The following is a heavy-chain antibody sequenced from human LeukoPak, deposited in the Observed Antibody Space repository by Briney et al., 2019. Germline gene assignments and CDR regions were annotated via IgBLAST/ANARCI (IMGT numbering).Heavy chain of an antibody. CDR3: VNPGQAGTQTRYFYS. J-gene: IGHJ4*02. CDR2: INNYGDST. V-gene: IGHV3-64D*06. CDR1: GFTFCTYR. Sequence: GGSLRLSCSASGFTFCTYRMHWVRQAPGKGLEYVSAINNYGDSTYYADSVKGRFTISRDNSKNTLFLQMSSLRAEDTAVYSCVNPGQAGTQTRYFYSWGQGTLVTVSS. D-gene: IGHD6-13*01.